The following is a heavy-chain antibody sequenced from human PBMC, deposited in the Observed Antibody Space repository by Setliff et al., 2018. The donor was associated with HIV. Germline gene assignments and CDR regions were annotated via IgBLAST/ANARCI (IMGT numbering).Heavy chain of an antibody. V-gene: IGHV3-7*03. CDR2: IKRDGSGK. CDR3: ARDRITMKQDGWDAFDI. CDR1: GFTFSSYW. D-gene: IGHD3-22*01. J-gene: IGHJ3*02. Sequence: GGSLRLSCAASGFTFSSYWMSWVRQAPGKGLEWVANIKRDGSGKYYVDSVKGRFTISRDNAKNSQYLQMNSLIAEDTAVYYCARDRITMKQDGWDAFDIWGQGTMVTVSS.